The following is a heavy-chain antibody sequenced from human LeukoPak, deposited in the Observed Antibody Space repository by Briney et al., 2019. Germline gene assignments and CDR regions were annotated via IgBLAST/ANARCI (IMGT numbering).Heavy chain of an antibody. V-gene: IGHV1-69*06. Sequence: GSSVKVSCKASGGTFSSYAISWVRQAPGQGLEWMGGIIPIFGTANYAQKFQGGVTITADKSTSTAYMELSSLRSEDTAVYYCARDRGYGDYLLFDYWGQGTLVTVSS. CDR3: ARDRGYGDYLLFDY. CDR1: GGTFSSYA. J-gene: IGHJ4*02. D-gene: IGHD4-17*01. CDR2: IIPIFGTA.